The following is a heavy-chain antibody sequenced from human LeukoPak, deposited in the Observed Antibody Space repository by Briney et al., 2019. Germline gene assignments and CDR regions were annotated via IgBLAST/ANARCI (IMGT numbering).Heavy chain of an antibody. CDR1: GFTFSSYG. V-gene: IGHV3-30*02. CDR2: IRYDGSNK. Sequence: GGPLRLSCAASGFTFSSYGMHWVRQAPGKGLEWVAFIRYDGSNKYYADSVKGRFTISRDNSKNTLYLQMNSLRAEDTAVYYCARDHRVVAAPIFQHWGQGTLVTVSS. D-gene: IGHD2-15*01. CDR3: ARDHRVVAAPIFQH. J-gene: IGHJ1*01.